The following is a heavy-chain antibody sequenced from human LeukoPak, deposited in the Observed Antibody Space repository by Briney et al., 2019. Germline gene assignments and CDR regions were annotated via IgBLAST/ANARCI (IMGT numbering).Heavy chain of an antibody. CDR1: GYSFSNYW. J-gene: IGHJ4*02. CDR2: IYPGDSNT. D-gene: IGHD2-21*02. CDR3: ARQPLVRDCGGDCEFDY. Sequence: GASLQISCKGSGYSFSNYWIGWVRQMPGKGLEWMGIIYPGDSNTRYSPSLQGQVTISADRSISTAYLQWSSLKASDTAIYYCARQPLVRDCGGDCEFDYWGQGTLVSVSS. V-gene: IGHV5-51*01.